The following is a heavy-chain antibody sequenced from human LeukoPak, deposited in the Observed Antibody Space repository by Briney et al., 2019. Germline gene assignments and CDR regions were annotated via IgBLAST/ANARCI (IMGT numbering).Heavy chain of an antibody. J-gene: IGHJ3*02. CDR2: IKEDGDET. V-gene: IGHV3-7*05. D-gene: IGHD1-1*01. CDR3: TREGGWPPNFDAFDI. CDR1: GFTFSSFA. Sequence: GGSLRLSCAASGFTFSSFAMTWVRQAPGKGLEWVANIKEDGDETYYVDSVKGRFTISRDNAKNSLYLEMTSLRGDDTAVYFCTREGGWPPNFDAFDIWGQGTMVTVSS.